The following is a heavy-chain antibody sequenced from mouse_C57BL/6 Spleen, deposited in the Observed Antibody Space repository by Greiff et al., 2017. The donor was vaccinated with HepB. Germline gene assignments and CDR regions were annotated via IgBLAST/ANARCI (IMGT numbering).Heavy chain of an antibody. J-gene: IGHJ1*03. CDR2: ILPGGGST. Sequence: VKLVESGAELMKPGASVKLSCKASGYTFTGYWIEWVKQRPGHGLEWIGEILPGGGSTNYNEKFKGKATFTADTSSNTAYMQLSSLTTEDSAIYYCARASTTVVASSLDDWGTGTTVTVSS. CDR1: GYTFTGYW. V-gene: IGHV1-9*01. D-gene: IGHD1-1*01. CDR3: ARASTTVVASSLDD.